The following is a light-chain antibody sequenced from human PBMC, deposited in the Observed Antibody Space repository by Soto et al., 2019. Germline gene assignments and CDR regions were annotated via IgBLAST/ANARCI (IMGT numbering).Light chain of an antibody. CDR2: GAS. V-gene: IGKV3-20*01. CDR3: QQYGSSPPLT. Sequence: EIVLTQSPGTLSLSPGERAILSCRDSQSVSSSYLAWYQQKPGQAPRLLIYGASSRATGIPDRFSGSGSGTDFTLTISRLEPEDFAVYYCQQYGSSPPLTFGGGTKVEIK. CDR1: QSVSSSY. J-gene: IGKJ4*01.